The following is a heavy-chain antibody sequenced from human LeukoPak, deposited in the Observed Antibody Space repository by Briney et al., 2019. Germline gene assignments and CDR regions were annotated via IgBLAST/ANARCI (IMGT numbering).Heavy chain of an antibody. CDR1: GFTVSSNY. CDR3: ARDLSTSWDGGLDY. Sequence: PGGSLRLSCAASGFTVSSNYMSWVRQAPGKGLEWVSVIYSGGSTYYADSVKGRFTISRDNSKNTLYLQMNSLRAEDTAVYYCARDLSTSWDGGLDYWGQGTLVTVSS. CDR2: IYSGGST. D-gene: IGHD2-2*01. V-gene: IGHV3-66*02. J-gene: IGHJ4*02.